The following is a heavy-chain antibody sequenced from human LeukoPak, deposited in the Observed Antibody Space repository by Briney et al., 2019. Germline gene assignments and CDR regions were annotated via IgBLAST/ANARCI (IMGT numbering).Heavy chain of an antibody. J-gene: IGHJ4*02. D-gene: IGHD2-2*02. Sequence: GGSLRLSCAASGFTFSSYAMSWVRQAPGKGLVWVSRINTDGSSTSYADSVKGRFTISRDNAKNSLYLQMNSLRAEDTAVYYCARDSNDIVVVPAAIDYWGQGTLVTVSS. V-gene: IGHV3-74*01. CDR3: ARDSNDIVVVPAAIDY. CDR2: INTDGSST. CDR1: GFTFSSYA.